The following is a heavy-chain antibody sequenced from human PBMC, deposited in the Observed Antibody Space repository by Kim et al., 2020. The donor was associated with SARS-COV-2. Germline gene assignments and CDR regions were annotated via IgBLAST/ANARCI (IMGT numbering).Heavy chain of an antibody. Sequence: KYSQTIPGRDTNTRDTSASTAYMELSSLRSEDTAVYYCARAGHLYGPFDYWGQGTLVTVSS. CDR3: ARAGHLYGPFDY. D-gene: IGHD4-17*01. V-gene: IGHV1-3*01. J-gene: IGHJ4*02.